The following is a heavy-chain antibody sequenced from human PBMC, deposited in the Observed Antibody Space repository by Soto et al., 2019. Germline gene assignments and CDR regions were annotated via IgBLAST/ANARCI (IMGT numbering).Heavy chain of an antibody. V-gene: IGHV3-64*01. Sequence: PGGSLRLSCAASGFTFRTYGMHWVRQAPGKGLEYISTVNSDGGSTFYANSVKGRFIISRDNSKNTLYLQMGSLRAEDMAVYYRGREGGGGGQFCRGGSCYSGYFDYWGQGTLVTVPS. CDR3: GREGGGGGQFCRGGSCYSGYFDY. CDR2: VNSDGGST. D-gene: IGHD2-15*01. CDR1: GFTFRTYG. J-gene: IGHJ4*02.